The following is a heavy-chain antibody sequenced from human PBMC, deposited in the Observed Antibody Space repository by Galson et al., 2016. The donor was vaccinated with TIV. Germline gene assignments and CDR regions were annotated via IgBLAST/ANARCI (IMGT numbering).Heavy chain of an antibody. D-gene: IGHD6-19*01. Sequence: SLRLSCAASGFSFGDYAMHWVRQAPGKGLEWVAVLSYDERNKKYADSVKGRFTISRDNSKNTLYLQMHSLRPDDTAVYYCAKQWLKDYYGMDVWGPGTTVTVSS. J-gene: IGHJ6*02. CDR2: LSYDERNK. V-gene: IGHV3-30*18. CDR1: GFSFGDYA. CDR3: AKQWLKDYYGMDV.